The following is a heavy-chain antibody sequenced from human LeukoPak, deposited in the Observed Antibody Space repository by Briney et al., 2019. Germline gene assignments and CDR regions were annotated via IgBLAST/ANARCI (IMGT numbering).Heavy chain of an antibody. CDR3: ARDSPEDGDYVCGEDY. J-gene: IGHJ4*02. CDR2: INSDGSST. V-gene: IGHV3-74*01. CDR1: GFTFSSYW. D-gene: IGHD4-17*01. Sequence: QTGGSLRLSCAASGFTFSSYWMHWVRQAPGKGLVWVSRINSDGSSTSYADSVKGRFTISRDNAKNTLYLQMNSLRAEDTAVYYCARDSPEDGDYVCGEDYWGQGTLVTVSS.